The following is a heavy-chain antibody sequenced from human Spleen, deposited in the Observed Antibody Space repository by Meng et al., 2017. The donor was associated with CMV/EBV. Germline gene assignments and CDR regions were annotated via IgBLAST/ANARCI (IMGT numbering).Heavy chain of an antibody. CDR1: GGSIDNFY. V-gene: IGHV4-59*01. CDR2: IFYTGST. J-gene: IGHJ6*02. D-gene: IGHD4-11*01. CDR3: ARIPLSVTTWSYQFNGMDV. Sequence: GSLRLSCTVSGGSIDNFYWSWVRQSPGKGLEWIGYIFYTGSTTYNPSLQSRVSISVETSKNQFSLKLSSVTAADTAVYFCARIPLSVTTWSYQFNGMDVWGQGTTVTVSS.